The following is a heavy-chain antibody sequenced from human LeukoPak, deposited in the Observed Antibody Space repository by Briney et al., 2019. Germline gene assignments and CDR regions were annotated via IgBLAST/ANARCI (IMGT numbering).Heavy chain of an antibody. D-gene: IGHD6-25*01. Sequence: SETLSLTCAVYGGSFSGYYWSWIRQPPGKGLEWIGEINHSGSTNYNPSLKSRVTISVEKYKKQFSLKLSCVTGADTAVYYCARGRGSVISLLHTGVVFDYWGQGTLVTVSS. CDR3: ARGRGSVISLLHTGVVFDY. J-gene: IGHJ4*02. V-gene: IGHV4-34*01. CDR1: GGSFSGYY. CDR2: INHSGST.